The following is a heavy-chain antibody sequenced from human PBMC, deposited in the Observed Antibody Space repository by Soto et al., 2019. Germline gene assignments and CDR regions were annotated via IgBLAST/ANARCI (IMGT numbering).Heavy chain of an antibody. J-gene: IGHJ4*02. CDR1: GGSISSSSYY. Sequence: SETLSLTCTVSGGSISSSSYYWGWIRQPPGKGLEWIGSIYYSGSTNYNPSLKSRVTISVDTSKNQFSLKLSSVTAADTAVYYCARDARYDILTGYPFSFGYWGQGTLVTVSS. CDR3: ARDARYDILTGYPFSFGY. CDR2: IYYSGST. V-gene: IGHV4-39*07. D-gene: IGHD3-9*01.